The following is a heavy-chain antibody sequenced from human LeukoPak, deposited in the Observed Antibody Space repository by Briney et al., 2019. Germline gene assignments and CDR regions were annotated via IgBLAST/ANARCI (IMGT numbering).Heavy chain of an antibody. J-gene: IGHJ4*02. V-gene: IGHV3-74*01. CDR3: AIYCSSASCYSRGPK. D-gene: IGHD2-2*01. Sequence: GGSQRLSCAASGFTFSDYWMYWVRQAPGKGLVWVSYINSDGSNTNYADSVKGRFTVSRDNAKNTLYLRMDSLRAEDTAVYYCAIYCSSASCYSRGPKWGQGTLITVSS. CDR2: INSDGSNT. CDR1: GFTFSDYW.